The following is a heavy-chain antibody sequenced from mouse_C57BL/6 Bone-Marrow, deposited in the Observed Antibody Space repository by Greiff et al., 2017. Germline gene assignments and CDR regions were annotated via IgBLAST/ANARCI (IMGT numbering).Heavy chain of an antibody. CDR3: ARFGQLRLRRYAMDY. V-gene: IGHV1-69*01. J-gene: IGHJ4*01. CDR2: IDPSDSYN. CDR1: GYTFTSYW. D-gene: IGHD3-2*02. Sequence: QVQLQQPGAELVMPGASVKLSCKASGYTFTSYWMHWVKQRPGQGLEWIGVIDPSDSYNNYNQKFKGKSTLTVNKSSSTAYMRRSSLTSEDSAVYYCARFGQLRLRRYAMDYWGQGTSVTVSS.